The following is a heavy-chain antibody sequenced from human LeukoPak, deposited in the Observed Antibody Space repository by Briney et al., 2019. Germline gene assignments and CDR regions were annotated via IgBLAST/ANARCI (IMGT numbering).Heavy chain of an antibody. CDR1: GYSISSGYY. J-gene: IGHJ4*02. V-gene: IGHV4-38-2*02. Sequence: SETLSLTCTVSGYSISSGYYWGWIRPPPGKGLEWIGSIYHSGSTYYNPSLKSRVTISLDTSKNQLSLKLSSVTAADTAVYYCARDQNWAIDYSGQGTLVTVSS. CDR2: IYHSGST. CDR3: ARDQNWAIDY. D-gene: IGHD7-27*01.